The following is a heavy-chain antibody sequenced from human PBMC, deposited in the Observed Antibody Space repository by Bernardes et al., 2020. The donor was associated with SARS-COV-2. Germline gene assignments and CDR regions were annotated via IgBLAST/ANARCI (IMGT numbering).Heavy chain of an antibody. J-gene: IGHJ4*02. V-gene: IGHV4-59*08. CDR3: ARHILIVGATTAPDY. D-gene: IGHD1-26*01. CDR2: IYYSGST. Sequence: SETLSLTCTVSGGSISSYYWSWIRQPPGKGLEWIGYIYYSGSTNYNPSLKSRVTISVDTSKNQFSLKLSSVTAADTAGDYRARHILIVGATTAPDYRGQGTPVPVSS. CDR1: GGSISSYY.